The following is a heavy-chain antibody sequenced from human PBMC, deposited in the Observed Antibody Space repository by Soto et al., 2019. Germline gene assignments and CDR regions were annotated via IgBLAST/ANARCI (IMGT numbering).Heavy chain of an antibody. D-gene: IGHD5-18*01. CDR3: AKGFTFAAIVTLGDY. Sequence: PGGSLRLSCAASGFTFDDYAMHWVRQAPGKGLEWVSGISWNSGSIGYADSVKGRFTISRDNAKNSLYPQMNSLRAEDTALYYCAKGFTFAAIVTLGDYWGQGTLVTVS. CDR2: ISWNSGSI. CDR1: GFTFDDYA. J-gene: IGHJ4*02. V-gene: IGHV3-9*01.